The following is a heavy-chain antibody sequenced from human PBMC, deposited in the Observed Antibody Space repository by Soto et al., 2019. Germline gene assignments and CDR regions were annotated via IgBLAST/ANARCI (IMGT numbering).Heavy chain of an antibody. CDR2: ISAYNGNT. CDR1: GYTFTSYG. Sequence: ASVKVSCKASGYTFTSYGISWVRQAPGQGLEWMGWISAYNGNTNYAQKLQGRVTMTTDTSTSTAYMELRSLRSDDTAVYYCARDRFIPGIAAPGPPSAYDYWGPATLVTVSS. CDR3: ARDRFIPGIAAPGPPSAYDY. D-gene: IGHD6-13*01. V-gene: IGHV1-18*01. J-gene: IGHJ4*02.